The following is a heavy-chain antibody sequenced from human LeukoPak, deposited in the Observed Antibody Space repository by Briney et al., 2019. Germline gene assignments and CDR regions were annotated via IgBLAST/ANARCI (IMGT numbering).Heavy chain of an antibody. CDR1: GGSISSYY. CDR3: AKEIVVVSYFDY. J-gene: IGHJ4*02. V-gene: IGHV3-21*01. D-gene: IGHD3-22*01. CDR2: ISSSSSYI. Sequence: ETLSLTCTVSGGSISSYYWSWIRQAPGKGLEWVSSISSSSSYIYYADSVKGRFTISRDNSKNTLYLQMNSLRAEDTAVYYCAKEIVVVSYFDYWGQGTLVTVSS.